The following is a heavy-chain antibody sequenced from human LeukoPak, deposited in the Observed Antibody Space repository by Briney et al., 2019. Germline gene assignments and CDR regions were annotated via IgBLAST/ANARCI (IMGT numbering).Heavy chain of an antibody. V-gene: IGHV3-48*01. CDR2: ISSTSSTI. CDR1: GFTFSSYS. CDR3: ARSELLWFGGVNSGFDY. J-gene: IGHJ4*02. Sequence: QPGGSLRLSCAASGFTFSSYSMNWVRQAPGKGLEWVSYISSTSSTIYYADSVKGRFTISRDNAKNSLYLQMNSLRAEDTAVYYCARSELLWFGGVNSGFDYWGQGTLVTVSS. D-gene: IGHD3-10*01.